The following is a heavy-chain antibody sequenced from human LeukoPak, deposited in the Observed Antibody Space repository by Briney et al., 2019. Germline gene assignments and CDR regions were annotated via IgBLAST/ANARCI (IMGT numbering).Heavy chain of an antibody. V-gene: IGHV1-8*01. CDR1: GYSFTSYD. D-gene: IGHD5-24*01. CDR2: MNPNSGNT. J-gene: IGHJ2*01. Sequence: ASVTVPYQPSGYSFTSYDINWLRPATRQGREWMGWMNPNSGNTGYPQKFQGRVTMTMNTSISTAYMELSSLRSEDTAVYSWASIIRPAQNVRWVRYNVNWYFDPWGRGTLVTVSS. CDR3: ASIIRPAQNVRWVRYNVNWYFDP.